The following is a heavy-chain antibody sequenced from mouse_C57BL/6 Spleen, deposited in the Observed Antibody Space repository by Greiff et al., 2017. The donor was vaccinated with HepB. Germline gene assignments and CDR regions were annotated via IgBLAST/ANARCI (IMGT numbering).Heavy chain of an antibody. J-gene: IGHJ2*01. V-gene: IGHV1-61*01. CDR1: GYTFTSYW. D-gene: IGHD2-3*01. CDR2: IYPSDSET. Sequence: VQLQQPGAELVRPGSSVKLSCKASGYTFTSYWMDWVKQRPGQGLEWIGNIYPSDSETHYNQKFKDKATLTVDKSSSTAYMQLSSLTSEDSAVYYCARGGYSGDVDYWGQGTTLTVSS. CDR3: ARGGYSGDVDY.